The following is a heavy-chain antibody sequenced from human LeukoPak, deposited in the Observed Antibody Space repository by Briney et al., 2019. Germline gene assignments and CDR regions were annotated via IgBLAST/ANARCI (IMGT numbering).Heavy chain of an antibody. J-gene: IGHJ4*02. D-gene: IGHD3-16*02. CDR1: GFTFSSYS. V-gene: IGHV3-48*04. Sequence: SGGSLRLSCAASGFTFSSYSMNWVRQAPGKGLEWVSYISSSSSTIYYADSVKGRFTISRDNAKNSLYLQMNSLRAEDTAVYYCARDRVVWGSYRWYWGQGTLVTVSS. CDR2: ISSSSSTI. CDR3: ARDRVVWGSYRWY.